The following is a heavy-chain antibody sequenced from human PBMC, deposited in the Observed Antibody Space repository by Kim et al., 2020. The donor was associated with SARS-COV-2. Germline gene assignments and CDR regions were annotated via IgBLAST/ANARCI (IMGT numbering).Heavy chain of an antibody. CDR2: ISYDGSNK. V-gene: IGHV3-30*04. D-gene: IGHD1-26*01. J-gene: IGHJ3*02. CDR3: ARSYSGSYHGAFDI. CDR1: GFTFSSYS. Sequence: GGSLRLSCAASGFTFSSYSMHWVRQAPGKGLEWVAVISYDGSNKYYADSVKGRFTISRDNSKNTLYLQMNSLRAEDTAVYYCARSYSGSYHGAFDIFGHGAMVTASS.